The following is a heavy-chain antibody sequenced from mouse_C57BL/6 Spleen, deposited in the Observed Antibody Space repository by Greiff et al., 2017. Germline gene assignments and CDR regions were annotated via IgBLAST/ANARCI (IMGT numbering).Heavy chain of an antibody. J-gene: IGHJ3*01. CDR1: GYSFTGYY. D-gene: IGHD1-1*01. CDR3: ARSSGSPWFAY. CDR2: INPSTGGT. V-gene: IGHV1-42*01. Sequence: EVQLQQSGPELVKPGASVKISCKASGYSFTGYYMNWVKQSPEKSLEWIGEINPSTGGTTYNQKFKAKDTLTVDKSSSTAYMQLKSLTSEDSAVYYGARSSGSPWFAYWGQGTLVTVSA.